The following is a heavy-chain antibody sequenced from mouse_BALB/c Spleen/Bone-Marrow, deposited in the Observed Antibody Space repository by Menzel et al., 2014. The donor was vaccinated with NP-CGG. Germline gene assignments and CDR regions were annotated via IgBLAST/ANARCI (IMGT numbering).Heavy chain of an antibody. CDR2: ILPGSGST. CDR3: AGGGGRGGYWYFDV. Sequence: VQLQQSGAELMKPGASVKISCKATGYTFSSYWIEWVKQRPGHGLEWIGEILPGSGSTNYNEKFKGKATFTADTSSNTAYMQHGSLTSVASAVYYGAGGGGRGGYWYFDVWGAGTTVTVSS. V-gene: IGHV1-9*01. J-gene: IGHJ1*01. CDR1: GYTFSSYW.